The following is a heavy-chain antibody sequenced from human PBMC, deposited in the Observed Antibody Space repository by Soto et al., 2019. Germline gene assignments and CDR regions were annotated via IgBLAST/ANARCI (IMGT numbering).Heavy chain of an antibody. Sequence: EVQLVESGGGLVQPGGSLRLSCAASGFTFSSYSMNWVRQAPGKGLEWVSYISSSSSTIYYADSVKGRFTISRDNAKNSLYLQMYSLRDEDTAVYYCARGALWELLLTGFQHWGQGTLVTVSS. J-gene: IGHJ1*01. D-gene: IGHD1-26*01. V-gene: IGHV3-48*02. CDR1: GFTFSSYS. CDR3: ARGALWELLLTGFQH. CDR2: ISSSSSTI.